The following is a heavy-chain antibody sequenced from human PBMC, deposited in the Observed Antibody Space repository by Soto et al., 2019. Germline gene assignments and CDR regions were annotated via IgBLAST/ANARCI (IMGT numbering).Heavy chain of an antibody. J-gene: IGHJ4*02. D-gene: IGHD2-15*01. CDR2: IYNSGST. Sequence: SETLSLTCTVSGASISRGGSYWSWIRQHPGKGLEWIGYIYNSGSTYYNPSLKSRLTISPDTSNNQFSLKLSSVTAADTAVYHCASANYGGNYIDSWGRGTLVTVSS. V-gene: IGHV4-31*03. CDR3: ASANYGGNYIDS. CDR1: GASISRGGSY.